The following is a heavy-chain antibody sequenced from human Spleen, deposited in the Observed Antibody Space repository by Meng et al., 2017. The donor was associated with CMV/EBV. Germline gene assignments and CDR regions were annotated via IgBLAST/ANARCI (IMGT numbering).Heavy chain of an antibody. CDR1: VGSVSSGDYY. V-gene: IGHV4-61*08. Sequence: CTVFVGSVSSGDYYWSGVRQAQGKGLEWIGYTYYSGSTTYTPSLKSRVTKSLDTSKTQFSLRLSSVTAADTAVYYCARSRRGGWFDPGGQGPWSPSPQ. J-gene: IGHJ5*02. CDR3: ARSRRGGWFDP. CDR2: TYYSGST.